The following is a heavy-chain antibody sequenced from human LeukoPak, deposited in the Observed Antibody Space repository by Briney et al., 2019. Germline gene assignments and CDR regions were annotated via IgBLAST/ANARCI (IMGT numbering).Heavy chain of an antibody. CDR2: INPNSGGT. V-gene: IGHV1-2*02. CDR1: GYTFTGYY. Sequence: GASVKVSCKASGYTFTGYYMHWVRQAPGQGLEWMGWINPNSGGTNYAQKFQGRVTMTRDTSISTAYMELSRLRSDDTAVYYCARSRDRKQWELFGEAFDIWGQGTMVTVSS. D-gene: IGHD3-10*02. J-gene: IGHJ3*02. CDR3: ARSRDRKQWELFGEAFDI.